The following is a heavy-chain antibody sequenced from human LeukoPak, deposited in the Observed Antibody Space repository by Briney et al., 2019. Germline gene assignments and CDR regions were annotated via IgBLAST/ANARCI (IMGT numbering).Heavy chain of an antibody. CDR1: GGSISSGSYY. CDR2: IYTSGST. Sequence: NSSETLSLTCTVSGGSISSGSYYWSWLRQPAGKGLEWIGRIYTSGSTNYNPSLKSRVTISVDTSKNQFSLKLSSVTAADTAVYYCARIGIAAAGTISYYYYMDVWGKGTTVTVSS. V-gene: IGHV4-61*02. CDR3: ARIGIAAAGTISYYYYMDV. J-gene: IGHJ6*03. D-gene: IGHD6-13*01.